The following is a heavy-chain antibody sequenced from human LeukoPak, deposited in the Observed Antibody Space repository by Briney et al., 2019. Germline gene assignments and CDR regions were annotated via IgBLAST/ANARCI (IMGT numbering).Heavy chain of an antibody. CDR2: INTNTGNP. J-gene: IGHJ4*02. CDR3: AREFELKWLRFGIYFDY. Sequence: ASVKVSCKASGYTFTSYAMNWVRQAPGQGLEWMGWINTNTGNPTYAQGFTGRFVFSLDTSVSTAYLQISSLKAEDTAVYYCAREFELKWLRFGIYFDYWGQGTLVTVSS. V-gene: IGHV7-4-1*02. D-gene: IGHD5-12*01. CDR1: GYTFTSYA.